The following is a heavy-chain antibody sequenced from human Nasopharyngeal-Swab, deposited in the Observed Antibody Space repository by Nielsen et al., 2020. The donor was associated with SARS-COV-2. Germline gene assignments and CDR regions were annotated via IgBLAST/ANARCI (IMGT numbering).Heavy chain of an antibody. D-gene: IGHD2-15*01. J-gene: IGHJ4*02. CDR3: ARAQRYCSGGSRYFSSSYYFDY. CDR1: GGSVSSGSYY. CDR2: IYYSGST. V-gene: IGHV4-61*01. Sequence: SETLSLTCIVSGGSVSSGSYYWSWIRQPPGKGLEWIGYIYYSGSTNYNPSLKSRVTVSVDTSKNQFSLKLSSVTAADTAVYYCARAQRYCSGGSRYFSSSYYFDYWGQGTLVTVSS.